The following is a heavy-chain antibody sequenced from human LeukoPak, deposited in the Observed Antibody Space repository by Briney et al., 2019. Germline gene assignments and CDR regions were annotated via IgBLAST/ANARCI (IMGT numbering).Heavy chain of an antibody. Sequence: GGSLRLSCAASGFTFDDYAMHWVRQAPGKGLEWVSGISWNSGSIGYADSVKGRFTISRDNAKNSLYLQMNSLRAEDTALYYCAKGVEVVVAAALDYWGQGTLVTVSS. CDR3: AKGVEVVVAAALDY. J-gene: IGHJ4*02. CDR2: ISWNSGSI. V-gene: IGHV3-9*01. D-gene: IGHD2-15*01. CDR1: GFTFDDYA.